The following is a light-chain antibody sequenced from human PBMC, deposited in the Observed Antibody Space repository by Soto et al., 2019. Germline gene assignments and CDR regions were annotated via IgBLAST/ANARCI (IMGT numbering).Light chain of an antibody. J-gene: IGLJ2*01. CDR3: QTWGSGIEL. Sequence: QLVLTQLPSASASLGASVKLTCTLSSGHSNYAIAWHQQQSEKGPRYLMKLNSDGSHSKGDGIPDRFSGSSSGAERYLTISSLQSEDEADYYCQTWGSGIELFGGGTKLTVL. V-gene: IGLV4-69*01. CDR2: LNSDGSH. CDR1: SGHSNYA.